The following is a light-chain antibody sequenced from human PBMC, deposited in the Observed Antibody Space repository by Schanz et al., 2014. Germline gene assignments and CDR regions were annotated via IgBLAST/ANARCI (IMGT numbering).Light chain of an antibody. CDR2: GAS. Sequence: DIVLTQSPGTLSLSPGERATLSCRASQSVSNNLAWYQQKPGQAPRLLIYGASTRATGIPARFSGSGSGTEFTLTINSLQPDDFATYYCQQYSSYWAFGQGTKVEIK. CDR1: QSVSNN. J-gene: IGKJ1*01. CDR3: QQYSSYWA. V-gene: IGKV3-15*01.